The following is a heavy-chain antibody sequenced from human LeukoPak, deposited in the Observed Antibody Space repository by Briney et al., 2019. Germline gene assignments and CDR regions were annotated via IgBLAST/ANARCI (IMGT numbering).Heavy chain of an antibody. J-gene: IGHJ5*02. Sequence: SETLSLTCTVSGGSISSSSYYWSWIRQPPGKGLEWIGEINHSGSTNYNPSLKSRVTISVDTSKNQFSLKLSSVTAADTAVYYCARHIVRGRGYSYGYASWGQGTLVTVSS. V-gene: IGHV4-39*01. CDR2: INHSGST. CDR1: GGSISSSSYY. D-gene: IGHD5-18*01. CDR3: ARHIVRGRGYSYGYAS.